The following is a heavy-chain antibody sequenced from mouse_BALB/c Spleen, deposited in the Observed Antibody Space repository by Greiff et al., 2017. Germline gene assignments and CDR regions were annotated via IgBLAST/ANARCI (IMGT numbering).Heavy chain of an antibody. CDR2: IYPGDGDT. V-gene: IGHV1-87*01. CDR3: AHGNYDAMDY. J-gene: IGHJ4*01. D-gene: IGHD2-1*01. CDR1: GYTFTSYW. Sequence: VQRVESGAELARPGASVKLSCKASGYTFTSYWMQWVKQRPGQGLEWIGAIYPGDGDTRYTQKFKGKATLTADKSSSTAYMQLSSLASEDSAVYYCAHGNYDAMDYWGQGTSVTVSS.